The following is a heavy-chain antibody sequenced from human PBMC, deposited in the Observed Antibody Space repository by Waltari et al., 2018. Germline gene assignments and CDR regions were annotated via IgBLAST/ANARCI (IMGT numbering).Heavy chain of an antibody. Sequence: QVQLVQSGAEVKKPGSSVKVSCKASGGTFSSYAISWVRQAPGQGLEWMGGIIPIFGTANYAQKFQGRVTITTDESTSTAYMELSSLRAEDTAVYYCAKDPSRPIVATIIDGDYGTAYFDYWGQGTLVIVSS. CDR1: GGTFSSYA. D-gene: IGHD5-12*01. V-gene: IGHV1-69*05. CDR3: AKDPSRPIVATIIDGDYGTAYFDY. CDR2: IIPIFGTA. J-gene: IGHJ4*02.